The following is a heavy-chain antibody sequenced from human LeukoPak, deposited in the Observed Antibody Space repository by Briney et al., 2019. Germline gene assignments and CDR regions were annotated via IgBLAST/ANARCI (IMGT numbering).Heavy chain of an antibody. CDR3: VSRQDLGWHYDN. V-gene: IGHV3-23*01. J-gene: IGHJ4*02. CDR1: GFTFRSYA. D-gene: IGHD6-19*01. CDR2: FSGGGDNT. Sequence: GGSLRLSCAASGFTFRSYAMSWVRQAPGKGLEWVSGFSGGGDNTHYADSVKGRFTISRDISKNTLYLQTNSLRAEDTAVYYCVSRQDLGWHYDNWGQGTLVTVSS.